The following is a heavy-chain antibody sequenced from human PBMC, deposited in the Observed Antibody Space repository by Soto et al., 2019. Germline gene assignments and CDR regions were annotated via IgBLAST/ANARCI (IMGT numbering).Heavy chain of an antibody. J-gene: IGHJ6*02. Sequence: QVQLVESGGGLVKPGGSLRLSCAASGFTFSDYYMSWIRQAPGKGLEWVSYISSSSSYTNYADSVKGRFNISRDNAKNSLYRQMNRLRAEDTAVYYCATAANNYYYYGMDVWGQGTTVTVSS. CDR3: ATAANNYYYYGMDV. V-gene: IGHV3-11*05. CDR1: GFTFSDYY. CDR2: ISSSSSYT.